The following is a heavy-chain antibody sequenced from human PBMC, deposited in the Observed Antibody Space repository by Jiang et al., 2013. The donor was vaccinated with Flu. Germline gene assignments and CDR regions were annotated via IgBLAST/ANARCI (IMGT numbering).Heavy chain of an antibody. J-gene: IGHJ4*02. CDR3: ARGSSGWIDY. V-gene: IGHV6-1*01. Sequence: QTLSVTCVISGDSVSSNSAAWNWIRQSPSRGLEWLGRTYYRSKWYNNYAVSVKSRITINADTSKNAFSLQLNSVTPEDTAVYYCARGSSGWIDYWGQGTLVTVSS. D-gene: IGHD6-19*01. CDR2: TYYRSKWYN. CDR1: GDSVSSNSAA.